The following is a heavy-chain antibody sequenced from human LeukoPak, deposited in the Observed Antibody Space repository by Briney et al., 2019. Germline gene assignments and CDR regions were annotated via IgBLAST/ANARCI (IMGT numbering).Heavy chain of an antibody. Sequence: SETLSLTCSVSGGPISGYKWTWIRQPPGTGPEWIGYIYDTGSTNYNSSLRSRVTISVDTSRNQFSLKLHSVTAADTAVYYCARFWSGFDYWGQGALVTVSS. CDR1: GGPISGYK. V-gene: IGHV4-59*01. CDR3: ARFWSGFDY. D-gene: IGHD3-3*01. J-gene: IGHJ4*02. CDR2: IYDTGST.